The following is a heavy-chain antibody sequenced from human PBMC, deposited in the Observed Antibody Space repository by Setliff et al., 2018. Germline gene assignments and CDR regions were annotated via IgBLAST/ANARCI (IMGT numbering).Heavy chain of an antibody. V-gene: IGHV4-38-2*01. D-gene: IGHD2-2*01. CDR1: GYSISSGHF. Sequence: LSLTCGVSGYSISSGHFWGWIRQPPGKGLEWLGNIFHSGSTYYNPTCNSRVTMSVDTSKNQFSLNLNSVTAADTAVYYFRLAHCNTTSCEEALDFWSQGTLVTVSS. CDR2: IFHSGST. J-gene: IGHJ4*02. CDR3: RLAHCNTTSCEEALDF.